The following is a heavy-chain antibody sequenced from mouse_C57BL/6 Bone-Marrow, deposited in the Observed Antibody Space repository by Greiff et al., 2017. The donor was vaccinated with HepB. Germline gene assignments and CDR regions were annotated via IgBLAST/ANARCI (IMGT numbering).Heavy chain of an antibody. CDR1: GYTFTSYW. CDR3: ASPIYYYGSSYPFYFDY. V-gene: IGHV1-55*01. J-gene: IGHJ2*01. Sequence: QVQLQQPGAELVKPGASVKMSCKASGYTFTSYWITWVKQRPGQGLEWIGDIYPGSGSTNYNEKFKSKATLTVDTSSSTAYMQLSSLTSEDSAVYYCASPIYYYGSSYPFYFDYWGQGTTLTVSS. CDR2: IYPGSGST. D-gene: IGHD1-1*01.